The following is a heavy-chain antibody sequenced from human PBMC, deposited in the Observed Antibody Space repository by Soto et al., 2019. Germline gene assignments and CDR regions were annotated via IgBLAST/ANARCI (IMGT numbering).Heavy chain of an antibody. CDR2: IYYSGST. CDR3: ASPREGANYYYGMDV. Sequence: PSETLSLTCTVSGGSISSSSYYWGWIRQPPGKGLEWIGSIYYSGSTYYNPSLKSRVTISVDTSKNQFSLKLSSVTAADTAVYYCASPREGANYYYGMDVWGQGTTVTVSS. CDR1: GGSISSSSYY. J-gene: IGHJ6*02. D-gene: IGHD1-26*01. V-gene: IGHV4-39*01.